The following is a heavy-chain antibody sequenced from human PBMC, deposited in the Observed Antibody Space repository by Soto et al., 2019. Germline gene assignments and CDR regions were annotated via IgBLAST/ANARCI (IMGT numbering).Heavy chain of an antibody. CDR2: IYPGDSDT. V-gene: IGHV5-51*01. CDR3: ARVGRRRLTYTYSSSSYYFDY. J-gene: IGHJ4*02. D-gene: IGHD6-13*01. Sequence: EVQLVQSGAEVKKPGESLKISCKGSGYSFTSYWIGWVRQMPGKGLEWMGIIYPGDSDTRYSPSFQGQVTISADKSISTAYLQWSSLKASDTAMYYCARVGRRRLTYTYSSSSYYFDYWGQGTLVTVSS. CDR1: GYSFTSYW.